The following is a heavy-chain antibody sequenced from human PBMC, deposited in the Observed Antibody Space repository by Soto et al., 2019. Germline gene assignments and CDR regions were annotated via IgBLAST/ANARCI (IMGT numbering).Heavy chain of an antibody. V-gene: IGHV3-7*01. Sequence: GGSLRLSCAGSGFAFSSYWMSWVRQAPGNGLEWVANINPDGSQKWYADSVRGRFTISRDNAENSLFLQMNSLRDEDTAAYYCARSVAGHFDYWGQGALVTVSS. CDR3: ARSVAGHFDY. D-gene: IGHD6-19*01. J-gene: IGHJ4*02. CDR2: INPDGSQK. CDR1: GFAFSSYW.